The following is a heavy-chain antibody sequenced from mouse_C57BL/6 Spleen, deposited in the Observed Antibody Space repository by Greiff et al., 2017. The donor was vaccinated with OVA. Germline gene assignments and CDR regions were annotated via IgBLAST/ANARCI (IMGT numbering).Heavy chain of an antibody. CDR1: GFSLTSYG. J-gene: IGHJ4*01. Sequence: VKLVESGPGLVAPSQSLSITCTVSGFSLTSYGVDWVRQSPGKGLEWLGVIWGVGSTNYNSALKSRLSISKDNSKSQVFLKMNSLQTDDTAMYYCARSYDGYPLGYWGQGTSVTVSS. V-gene: IGHV2-6*01. D-gene: IGHD2-3*01. CDR2: IWGVGST. CDR3: ARSYDGYPLGY.